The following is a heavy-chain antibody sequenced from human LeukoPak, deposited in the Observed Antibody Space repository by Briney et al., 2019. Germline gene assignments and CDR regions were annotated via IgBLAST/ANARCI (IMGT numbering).Heavy chain of an antibody. V-gene: IGHV1-2*02. CDR3: ARDPPEAAMGIDY. CDR2: INLNDGGT. Sequence: ASVKVSCKASGYTFTDYFMHWLRQAPGQALEWMVCINLNDGGTNYAQKFQGRFTMTRDTTISTAYMELSRLTSDDSAVYYCARDPPEAAMGIDYWGQGTLVTVSS. J-gene: IGHJ4*02. D-gene: IGHD2-2*01. CDR1: GYTFTDYF.